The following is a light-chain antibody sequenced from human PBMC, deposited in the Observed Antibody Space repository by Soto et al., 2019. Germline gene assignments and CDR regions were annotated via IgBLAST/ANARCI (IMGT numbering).Light chain of an antibody. CDR3: QTWGAGIHVV. J-gene: IGLJ2*01. CDR1: SGHSSYA. Sequence: QSALTQSPSASASLGASVKLTCTLSSGHSSYAIAWHQQQPEKGPRYLMRLNSDGSHKKGDGIPDRFSGSSSGAERYLTISSLQSEDEADYYCQTWGAGIHVVFGGGTKVTVL. V-gene: IGLV4-69*01. CDR2: LNSDGSH.